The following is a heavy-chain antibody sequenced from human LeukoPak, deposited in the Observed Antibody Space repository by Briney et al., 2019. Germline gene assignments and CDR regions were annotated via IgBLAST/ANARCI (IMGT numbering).Heavy chain of an antibody. CDR3: ARQTSVTYANWFDP. CDR2: IYYSGST. D-gene: IGHD4-17*01. V-gene: IGHV4-39*01. J-gene: IGHJ5*02. Sequence: KSSETLSLTCTVSGGSVSSGSYYWGWIRQPPGKGLEWIGSIYYSGSTYYNPSLKSRVTISVDTSKNQFSLKLSSVTAADTAVYYCARQTSVTYANWFDPWGQGTLVTVSS. CDR1: GGSVSSGSYY.